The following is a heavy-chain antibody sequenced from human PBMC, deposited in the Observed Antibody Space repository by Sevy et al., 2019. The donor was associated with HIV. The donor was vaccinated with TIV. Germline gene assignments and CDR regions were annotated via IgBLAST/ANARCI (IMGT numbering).Heavy chain of an antibody. Sequence: ASVKVSCKASGYTFTTYYMHWVRQAPGQGLEWMGILIPSRGSTTYAQKFQGRITMTRDTSTSTAYMELSSLRSEDTAIYYCASGTGVWGQGTLVTVSS. CDR2: LIPSRGST. D-gene: IGHD1-26*01. CDR3: ASGTGV. J-gene: IGHJ4*02. V-gene: IGHV1-46*01. CDR1: GYTFTTYY.